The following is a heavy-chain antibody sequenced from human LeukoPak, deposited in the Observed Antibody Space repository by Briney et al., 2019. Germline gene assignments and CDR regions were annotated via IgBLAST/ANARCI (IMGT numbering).Heavy chain of an antibody. D-gene: IGHD4/OR15-4a*01. CDR2: IEQDGSEK. CDR1: GFTFSNYW. J-gene: IGHJ4*02. Sequence: GGSLRLSCAASGFTFSNYWMSWVRQTPGKGLEWVATIEQDGSEKYYVDSVKGRFTIPRDNAKKSLFLQMNSLRADDTAVYYCARPSVLGPNTDYWGQGTLVTVSS. CDR3: ARPSVLGPNTDY. V-gene: IGHV3-7*01.